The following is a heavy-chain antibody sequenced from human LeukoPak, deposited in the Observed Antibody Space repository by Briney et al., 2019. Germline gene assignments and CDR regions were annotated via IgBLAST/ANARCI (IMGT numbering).Heavy chain of an antibody. J-gene: IGHJ6*02. Sequence: GGSLRLSCAASRFTFSSYWMHWVRQAPGKGLVWVSRINSDGSSTSYADSVKGRFTISRDNSKNTLYLQMNSLRAEDTAVYYCASLYSYGMDVWGQGTTVTVSS. CDR2: INSDGSST. CDR1: RFTFSSYW. CDR3: ASLYSYGMDV. D-gene: IGHD2-2*02. V-gene: IGHV3-74*01.